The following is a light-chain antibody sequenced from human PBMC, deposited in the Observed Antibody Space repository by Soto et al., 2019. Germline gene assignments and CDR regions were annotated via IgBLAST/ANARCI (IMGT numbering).Light chain of an antibody. CDR3: QQYYSAWWT. V-gene: IGKV4-1*01. CDR2: WAS. J-gene: IGKJ1*01. CDR1: QSVLYSSNNKNY. Sequence: DIVMTQSPDSLAVSLGERATINCKSSQSVLYSSNNKNYLAWYQQKPGQPPKLLIYWASTRESGVPDRFNGSGSGTDFTLTISSLQAEDVAVYYCQQYYSAWWTFGQGTKVEI.